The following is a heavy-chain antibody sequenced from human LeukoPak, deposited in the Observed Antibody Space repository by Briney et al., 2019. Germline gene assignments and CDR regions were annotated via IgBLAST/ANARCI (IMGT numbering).Heavy chain of an antibody. J-gene: IGHJ5*02. CDR1: GFSFSGYW. V-gene: IGHV3-7*01. CDR3: ARANEGRHASGGS. D-gene: IGHD5-24*01. CDR2: INEDGSVK. Sequence: GGSLRLSCSDSGFSFSGYWMSWVRQAPGKGLEWVANINEDGSVKHYVDSARGRFTISRDNAKNSLYLQMSSLRADDTAVYYCARANEGRHASGGSWGQGTLVTVSS.